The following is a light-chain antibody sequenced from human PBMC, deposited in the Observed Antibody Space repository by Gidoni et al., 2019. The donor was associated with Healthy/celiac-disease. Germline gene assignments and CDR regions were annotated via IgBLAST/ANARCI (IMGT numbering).Light chain of an antibody. CDR2: DAS. CDR3: QQYDNLPRT. CDR1: QDISNY. V-gene: IGKV1-33*01. Sequence: DIPMTQSPSSLSASVGDRVTITCQASQDISNYLNWDQQKPGKAPKLLIYDASNLETGVPSRFSGSGSGTDFTFTISSLQPEDIATYYCQQYDNLPRTVGQGTKVEIK. J-gene: IGKJ1*01.